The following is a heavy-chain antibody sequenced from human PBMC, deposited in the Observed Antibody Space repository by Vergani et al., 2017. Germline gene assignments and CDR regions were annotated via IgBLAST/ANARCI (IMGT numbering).Heavy chain of an antibody. V-gene: IGHV3-23*01. D-gene: IGHD5-12*01. Sequence: EVQLLESGGDLVQPGGSLRLSCAASGFTFNHYSMNWVRQAPGKGLEWVSGISGSGGSTYYAGSVKGRFTISRDSSKNTLYLQRTSLSAGEPAVYSCAKANPLNSGYDYLYYYHAMDVWGQGTTVTVSS. J-gene: IGHJ6*02. CDR1: GFTFNHYS. CDR3: AKANPLNSGYDYLYYYHAMDV. CDR2: ISGSGGST.